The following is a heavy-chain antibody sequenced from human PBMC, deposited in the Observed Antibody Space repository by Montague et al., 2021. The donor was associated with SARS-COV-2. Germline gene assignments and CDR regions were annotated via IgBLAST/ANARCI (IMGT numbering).Heavy chain of an antibody. V-gene: IGHV3-30*04. Sequence: SLRLSCAASSFTFNNYAMHWVRQAPAKGLEWVAFLSYDGSNTSYSDSLKGWFTISRDNSKNTLYLQINSLRLEDTAVYYCARDHAQFPSGKYRLDYWGQGTLVTVSS. CDR1: SFTFNNYA. CDR2: LSYDGSNT. J-gene: IGHJ4*02. CDR3: ARDHAQFPSGKYRLDY. D-gene: IGHD1-26*01.